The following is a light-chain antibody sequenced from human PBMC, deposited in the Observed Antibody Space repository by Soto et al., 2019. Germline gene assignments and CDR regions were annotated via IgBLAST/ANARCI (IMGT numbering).Light chain of an antibody. CDR3: QQRSNWLT. Sequence: EIVITQSPATLPVSPGERATLSCRASQSVSSNLAWYQQKPGQAPRLLIYGASTRATGIPARFSGSGSGTEFTLTVSSLQSEDFAVYYCQQRSNWLTFGGGTKVDIK. J-gene: IGKJ4*01. V-gene: IGKV3-15*01. CDR2: GAS. CDR1: QSVSSN.